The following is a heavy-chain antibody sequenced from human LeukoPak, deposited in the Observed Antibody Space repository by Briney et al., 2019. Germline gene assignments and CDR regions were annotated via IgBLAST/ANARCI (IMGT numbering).Heavy chain of an antibody. Sequence: GGSLRLSCAASGFTFSDYYMSWIRQAPGKGLEWVSYISSSGSTIYYADSVKGRFTISRDNAKNSLYLQMNSLRAEDTAVYYCARVQDYGAHNNYYMDVWGKGTTVTVSS. J-gene: IGHJ6*03. CDR2: ISSSGSTI. D-gene: IGHD4-17*01. CDR1: GFTFSDYY. V-gene: IGHV3-11*04. CDR3: ARVQDYGAHNNYYMDV.